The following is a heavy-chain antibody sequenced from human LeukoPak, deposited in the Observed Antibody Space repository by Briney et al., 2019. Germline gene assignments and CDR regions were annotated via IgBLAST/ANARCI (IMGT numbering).Heavy chain of an antibody. J-gene: IGHJ6*03. D-gene: IGHD3-3*01. CDR2: INPNSGNT. Sequence: ASVKVSCKASGYTFTGYYMHWVRQAPGQGLEWMGWINPNSGNTNYAQKLQGRVTMTTDTSTSTAYMELRSLRSDDTAVYYCARSGVVMYYYYYMDVWAKGPRSPSP. V-gene: IGHV1-18*04. CDR3: ARSGVVMYYYYYMDV. CDR1: GYTFTGYY.